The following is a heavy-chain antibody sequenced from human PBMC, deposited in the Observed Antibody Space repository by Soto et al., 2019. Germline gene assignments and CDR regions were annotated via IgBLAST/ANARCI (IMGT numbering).Heavy chain of an antibody. Sequence: QVQLVQSGAEVKKPGASVKVSCKASGYTFTSYDINWVRQATGQGLEWMGWMNPNSGNTGYAQKFQGRVTMTRNTSISTAYMELSSLRSEDTAVYYCARGPDYGGNSEPYYFDYWGQGTLVTVSS. CDR2: MNPNSGNT. V-gene: IGHV1-8*01. D-gene: IGHD4-17*01. CDR3: ARGPDYGGNSEPYYFDY. CDR1: GYTFTSYD. J-gene: IGHJ4*02.